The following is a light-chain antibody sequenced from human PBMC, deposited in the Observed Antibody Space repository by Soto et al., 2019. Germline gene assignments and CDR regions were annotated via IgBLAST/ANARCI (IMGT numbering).Light chain of an antibody. J-gene: IGKJ3*01. V-gene: IGKV1-12*01. Sequence: DIQMTQSPSSVSASVGDRVTITCRASQGISRWLAWYQQKPGKAPKLLIYAASSLQSGVPSRFSGSGAVTDFTLTISSLQPEDCATDYCQQSHSFPLTFGAGTKVDIK. CDR1: QGISRW. CDR3: QQSHSFPLT. CDR2: AAS.